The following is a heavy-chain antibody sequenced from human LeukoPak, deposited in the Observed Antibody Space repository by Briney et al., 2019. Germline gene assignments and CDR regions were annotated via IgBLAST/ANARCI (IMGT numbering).Heavy chain of an antibody. CDR1: VYTFTSYD. V-gene: IGHV1-8*01. CDR2: MNPNSGNT. CDR3: ASRQYCSSTSCEGDYYYYYMDV. D-gene: IGHD2-2*01. J-gene: IGHJ6*03. Sequence: GASVKVSCKASVYTFTSYDINWVRQATGQGLEWMGWMNPNSGNTGYAQKFQGRVTMTRNTSISTAYMELSSLRSEDTAVYYCASRQYCSSTSCEGDYYYYYMDVWGKGTTVTVSS.